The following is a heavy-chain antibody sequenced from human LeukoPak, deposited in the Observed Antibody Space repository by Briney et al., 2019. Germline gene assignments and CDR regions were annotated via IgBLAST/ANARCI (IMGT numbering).Heavy chain of an antibody. J-gene: IGHJ4*02. D-gene: IGHD3-10*01. CDR2: ISGSGGST. CDR1: GFTFSSYA. CDR3: AKNKWFGELLEDY. V-gene: IGHV3-23*01. Sequence: QPGGSLRLSCAAPGFTFSSYAMSWVRQAPGKGLEWVSAISGSGGSTYYADSVKGRFTISRDNSKNTLYLQMNSLRAEDTAVYYCAKNKWFGELLEDYWGQGTLVTVSS.